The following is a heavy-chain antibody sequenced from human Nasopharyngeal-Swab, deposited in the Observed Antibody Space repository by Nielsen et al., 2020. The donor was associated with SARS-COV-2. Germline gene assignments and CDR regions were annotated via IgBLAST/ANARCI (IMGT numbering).Heavy chain of an antibody. CDR2: ISYDGSNK. V-gene: IGHV3-33*05. CDR3: ARDEGKGRYYGSGSPTLDY. D-gene: IGHD3-10*01. J-gene: IGHJ4*02. Sequence: WIRQPPGKGLEWVAVISYDGSNKYYADSVKGRFTISRDNSKNTLYLQMNSLRAEDTAVYYCARDEGKGRYYGSGSPTLDYWGQGTLVTVSS.